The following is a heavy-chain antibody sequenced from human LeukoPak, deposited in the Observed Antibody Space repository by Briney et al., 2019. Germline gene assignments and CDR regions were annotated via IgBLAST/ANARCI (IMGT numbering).Heavy chain of an antibody. CDR3: ARFSEYYHSSVHYLDY. D-gene: IGHD3-22*01. Sequence: SETLSLTCTVSGGSINGYYWSWIRQSPGKGLESPGYIYYTGSTNYNPSLKSRVTMSVDTSRNQFFLRLSSVTAADTAVYYCARFSEYYHSSVHYLDYWGQGTLVSVSS. J-gene: IGHJ4*02. V-gene: IGHV4-59*01. CDR1: GGSINGYY. CDR2: IYYTGST.